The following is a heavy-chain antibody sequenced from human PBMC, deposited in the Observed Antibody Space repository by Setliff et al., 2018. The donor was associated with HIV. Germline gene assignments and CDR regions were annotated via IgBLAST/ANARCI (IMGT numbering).Heavy chain of an antibody. CDR1: GYTFTTYS. J-gene: IGHJ4*01. Sequence: ASVKVSCKASGYTFTTYSMHWVRQAPGQSLEWMGWINVGKGDTKYSPEFQGRITLTRDTSANTAYMELSSLRSDDTAVYFCTRGALLAVFDFDYWGHGTLVTSPQ. CDR2: INVGKGDT. V-gene: IGHV1-3*01. CDR3: TRGALLAVFDFDY. D-gene: IGHD3-16*01.